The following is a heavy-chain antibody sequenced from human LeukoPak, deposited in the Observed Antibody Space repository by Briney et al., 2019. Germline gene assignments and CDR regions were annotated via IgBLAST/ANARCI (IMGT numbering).Heavy chain of an antibody. CDR1: GFTFGDYA. CDR2: IRSKAYGGTT. J-gene: IGHJ5*02. CDR3: TRIGVGATYWDDLNWFDP. D-gene: IGHD1-26*01. Sequence: GGSLRLSCTASGFTFGDYAMSWFRQAPGKGLEWVGFIRSKAYGGTTEYAASVKGRFTISRDDSKSIAYLQMNSLKTEDTAVYYCTRIGVGATYWDDLNWFDPWGQGTLVTVSS. V-gene: IGHV3-49*03.